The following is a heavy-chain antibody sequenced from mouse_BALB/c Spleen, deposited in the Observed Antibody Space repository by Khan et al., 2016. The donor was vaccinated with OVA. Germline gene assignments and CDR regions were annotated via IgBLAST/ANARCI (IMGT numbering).Heavy chain of an antibody. J-gene: IGHJ4*01. Sequence: VQLQQSGPELVKPGASVKMSCKATGYTFTSSVIHWAKQKPGQDLGWIGYINPYNDGANYNEKFKGKATLTSDKSSSTAYMELSSLTSEDSAVYYCARGGAYRYDYIMDYWGQGTSVTVSS. CDR2: INPYNDGA. D-gene: IGHD2-12*01. CDR3: ARGGAYRYDYIMDY. CDR1: GYTFTSSV. V-gene: IGHV1S136*01.